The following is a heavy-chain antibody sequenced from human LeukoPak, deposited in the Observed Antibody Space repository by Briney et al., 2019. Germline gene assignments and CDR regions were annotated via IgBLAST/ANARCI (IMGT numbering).Heavy chain of an antibody. CDR1: GYTFTGDY. Sequence: AASVKVSCTASGYTFTGDYMHWVRQAPGQGLEWMGWINPNSGGTNYAQKFQGRVTMTRDTSISTAYMELSRLRSDDTAVYYCARPFYDRSNWFDPWGQGTLVTVSS. D-gene: IGHD3-22*01. CDR3: ARPFYDRSNWFDP. CDR2: INPNSGGT. J-gene: IGHJ5*02. V-gene: IGHV1-2*02.